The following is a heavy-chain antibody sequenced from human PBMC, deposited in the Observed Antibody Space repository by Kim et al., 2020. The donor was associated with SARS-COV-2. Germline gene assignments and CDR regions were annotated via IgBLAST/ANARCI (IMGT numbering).Heavy chain of an antibody. Sequence: GGSLRLSCAASGFIFSDYWMHWVRQVPGKGLVWVSRTTGDGSTTRYADPVKGRFTMSRDNAKNTVYLQMNTLRVEDTAVYYCARERRYSGYPVDYWGQGTLVTVSS. CDR2: TTGDGSTT. J-gene: IGHJ4*02. V-gene: IGHV3-74*01. CDR1: GFIFSDYW. CDR3: ARERRYSGYPVDY. D-gene: IGHD5-12*01.